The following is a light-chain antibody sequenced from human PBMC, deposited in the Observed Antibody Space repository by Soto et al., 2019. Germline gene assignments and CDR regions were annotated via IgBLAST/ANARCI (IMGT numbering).Light chain of an antibody. CDR2: GAS. V-gene: IGKV3-20*01. J-gene: IGKJ1*01. Sequence: EIVLTQSPGTLSLSPGERATLSCRASQSVSSTYLAWYQQKPGQAPRLLIYGASSRATGIPDRFSGGGSGTDFTLTITRLEPEDCAVYYCRQYGSSPWTFGQGTKVEIK. CDR3: RQYGSSPWT. CDR1: QSVSSTY.